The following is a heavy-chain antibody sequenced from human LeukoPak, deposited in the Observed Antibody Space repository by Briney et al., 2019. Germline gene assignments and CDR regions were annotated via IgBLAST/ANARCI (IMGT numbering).Heavy chain of an antibody. J-gene: IGHJ4*02. CDR2: IYTSGST. CDR3: GRNSCPSGSCYDNRGYFDY. CDR1: GGSISSGTYY. V-gene: IGHV4-61*02. Sequence: SESLSLTCTVSGGSISSGTYYWSWIRQPAGKGLEWIGRIYTSGSTNYNPSLKSRITISVDTSKNQFSLKLSSVTAADTAVYYCGRNSCPSGSCYDNRGYFDYWGQGTLVTVSS. D-gene: IGHD2-15*01.